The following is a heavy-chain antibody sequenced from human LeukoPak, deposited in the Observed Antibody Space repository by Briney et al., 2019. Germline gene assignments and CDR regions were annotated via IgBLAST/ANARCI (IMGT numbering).Heavy chain of an antibody. V-gene: IGHV3-74*01. Sequence: PGGSLRLSCAAYGSTFSSYGMHWVRQAPGKGWVWVLLINSDGSSTSYADSVKGRFTISRDNAKNTLYLQMISLRAEDTAVYYCARRDNYDHGGQGTLVTVSS. J-gene: IGHJ4*02. CDR1: GSTFSSYG. CDR3: ARRDNYDH. CDR2: INSDGSST. D-gene: IGHD2-15*01.